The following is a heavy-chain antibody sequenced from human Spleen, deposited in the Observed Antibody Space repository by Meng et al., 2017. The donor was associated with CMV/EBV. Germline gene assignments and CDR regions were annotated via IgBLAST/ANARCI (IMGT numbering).Heavy chain of an antibody. V-gene: IGHV4-34*01. Sequence: SETLSLTCAVYGGSFSGYYWSWIRQPPGKGLEWIGEINHSGTTNYNSSLQSRVTISLDTSKNQFSLKLTSVTAADTAVYYCARGGHNNYVVWFDPWGQGTLVTVSS. CDR3: ARGGHNNYVVWFDP. D-gene: IGHD4-11*01. CDR2: INHSGTT. CDR1: GGSFSGYY. J-gene: IGHJ5*02.